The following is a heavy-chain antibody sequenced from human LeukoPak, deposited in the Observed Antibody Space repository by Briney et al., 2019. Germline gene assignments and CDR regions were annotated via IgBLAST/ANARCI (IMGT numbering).Heavy chain of an antibody. CDR3: ARDLSGVTGYTYGRGIDY. CDR2: ISSSGSTI. D-gene: IGHD5-18*01. CDR1: GFTFSSYE. Sequence: GGSLRLSCAASGFTFSSYEMNWVRQAPGKGLEWVSYISSSGSTIYYADSGKGRFTISRDNAKNSLYLQMNSLRAEDTAVYYCARDLSGVTGYTYGRGIDYWGQGTLVTVSS. V-gene: IGHV3-48*03. J-gene: IGHJ4*02.